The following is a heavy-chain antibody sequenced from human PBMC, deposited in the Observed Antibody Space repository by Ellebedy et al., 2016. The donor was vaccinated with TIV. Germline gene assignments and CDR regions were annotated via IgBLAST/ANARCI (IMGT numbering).Heavy chain of an antibody. CDR2: IYPGDSDT. CDR1: GYSFSNNW. V-gene: IGHV5-51*01. J-gene: IGHJ4*02. Sequence: GESLKISCKGSGYSFSNNWIVWVRQMPGKGLEWMGIIYPGDSDTNYNPSFQGHVTLSADKSTTTAYLQWTSLQASDTAIYYCALLYRSSLNYWGQGSLVTVSS. D-gene: IGHD2-2*01. CDR3: ALLYRSSLNY.